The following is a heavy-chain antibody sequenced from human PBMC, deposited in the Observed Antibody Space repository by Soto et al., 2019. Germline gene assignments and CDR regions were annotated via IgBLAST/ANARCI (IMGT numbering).Heavy chain of an antibody. CDR1: GYSISSGSY. CDR3: AKRTHTVGYYYGMDV. CDR2: IYRSGST. V-gene: IGHV4-38-2*01. Sequence: SETLSLTCAVSGYSISSGSYWGWIRQSPGKGLEWIGTIYRSGSTYYSPSLKSRVTVSVDTSNNQFSLNLTSVTAADTAVYYCAKRTHTVGYYYGMDVWGQGTTVTVYS. J-gene: IGHJ6*02. D-gene: IGHD4-17*01.